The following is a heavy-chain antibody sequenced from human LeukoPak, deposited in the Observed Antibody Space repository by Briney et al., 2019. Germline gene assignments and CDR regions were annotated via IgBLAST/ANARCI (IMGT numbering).Heavy chain of an antibody. D-gene: IGHD2-2*01. CDR3: ARDNSATSDCSSTSCYHFHY. V-gene: IGHV1-18*04. CDR1: GYTFNVYG. CDR2: ISAYNGNT. J-gene: IGHJ4*02. Sequence: ASVKVSCKASGYTFNVYGITWVQQAPGQGLEWMGWISAYNGNTNYAQKLQGRVIMTTDTSTSTAYMELRSLRSDDTAVYYCARDNSATSDCSSTSCYHFHYWGQGTLVTVSS.